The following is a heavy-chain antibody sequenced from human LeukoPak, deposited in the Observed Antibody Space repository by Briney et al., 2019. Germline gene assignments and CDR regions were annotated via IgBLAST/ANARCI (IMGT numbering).Heavy chain of an antibody. D-gene: IGHD4-17*01. CDR1: GFVFSNYW. J-gene: IGHJ4*02. CDR3: ARAVTSTEGY. V-gene: IGHV3-7*03. Sequence: XGSLRLSCAASGFVFSNYWMTWVRQAPGKGLEWVASINDGGSGKYYVDSVKGRFTISRDNAQKSLYLEMHSLRAEDTAVYYCARAVTSTEGYWGQGTLVTVSS. CDR2: INDGGSGK.